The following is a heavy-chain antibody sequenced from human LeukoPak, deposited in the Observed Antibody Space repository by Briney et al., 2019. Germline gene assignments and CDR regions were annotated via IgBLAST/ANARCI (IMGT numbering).Heavy chain of an antibody. D-gene: IGHD1-26*01. CDR2: IKQDGSEK. J-gene: IGHJ4*02. V-gene: IGHV3-7*01. CDR1: GFTFSTYW. CDR3: ARHPKWELLYYFEY. Sequence: GGSLRLSCAASGFTFSTYWISWVRQAPGKGLEWVANIKQDGSEKSYVDSVKGRFTISRDNAKNSLYLQMNSLRAEDTAVYYCARHPKWELLYYFEYWGQGTLVTVSS.